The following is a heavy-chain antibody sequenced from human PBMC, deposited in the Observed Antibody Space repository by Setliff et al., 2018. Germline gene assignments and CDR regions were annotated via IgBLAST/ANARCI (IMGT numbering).Heavy chain of an antibody. V-gene: IGHV4-39*07. CDR3: ARDYGPNDY. Sequence: LSLTCTVSGGSISSMSYYWGWIRQPPGKGLEWIGSIYHTGTTYYNPSLRSRVTISVDTSKNQFSLRLSSVTAADTAVYFCARDYGPNDYWGQGSLVTVSS. D-gene: IGHD3-16*01. CDR2: IYHTGTT. CDR1: GGSISSMSYY. J-gene: IGHJ4*02.